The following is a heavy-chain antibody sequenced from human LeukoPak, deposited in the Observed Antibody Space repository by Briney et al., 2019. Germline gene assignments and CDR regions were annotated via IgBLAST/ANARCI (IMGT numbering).Heavy chain of an antibody. CDR1: GYSISSGYY. CDR2: IYHSGST. D-gene: IGHD3/OR15-3a*01. Sequence: PSETQSLTCTVSGYSISSGYYWGWIRQPPGKGLEWIGSIYHSGSTYYNPSLKSRVTISVDTSKNQFSLKLSSVTAADTAVYYCARDANMIYNWFDPWGQGTLVTVSS. CDR3: ARDANMIYNWFDP. J-gene: IGHJ5*02. V-gene: IGHV4-38-2*02.